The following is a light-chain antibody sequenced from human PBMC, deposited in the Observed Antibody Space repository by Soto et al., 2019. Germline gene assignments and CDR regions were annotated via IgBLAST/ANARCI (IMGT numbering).Light chain of an antibody. CDR3: QQYQNYSFS. Sequence: DIQLTQSPSIVSASLGDRVTISCRASQSVISWLAWYQQKRGKAPKLLIYDASALDTGVPPRFSGSGFETEFTLSIDGLQADDFAVYYCQQYQNYSFSFGQGTELEI. V-gene: IGKV1-5*01. CDR1: QSVISW. J-gene: IGKJ2*03. CDR2: DAS.